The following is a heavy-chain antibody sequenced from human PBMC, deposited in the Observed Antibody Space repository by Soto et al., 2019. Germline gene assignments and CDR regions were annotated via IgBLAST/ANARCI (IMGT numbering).Heavy chain of an antibody. Sequence: PGGSLRLSCAASGFTFSSYAMSWVRQAPGKGLEWVSAISGSGGSTYYADSVKGRFTISRDNSKNTLYLQMNSLRAEDTAVYYCAKESDIVVVPAAIGLFDYWGQETLVTVSS. CDR1: GFTFSSYA. CDR3: AKESDIVVVPAAIGLFDY. J-gene: IGHJ4*02. CDR2: ISGSGGST. V-gene: IGHV3-23*01. D-gene: IGHD2-2*02.